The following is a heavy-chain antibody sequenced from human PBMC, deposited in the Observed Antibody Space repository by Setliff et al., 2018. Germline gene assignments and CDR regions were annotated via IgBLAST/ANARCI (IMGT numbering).Heavy chain of an antibody. CDR2: ISPDGTIT. CDR3: ASIDWGENFYNTDV. V-gene: IGHV3-74*01. D-gene: IGHD7-27*01. CDR1: GFTFRKYW. Sequence: PGGSLRLSCGASGFTFRKYWMYWVRQVPGKGLVWVSRISPDGTITNYADSVKGRFTISRDNAKNMLYLQMNSLRGEDTAVYFCASIDWGENFYNTDVWGKGTTVTVSS. J-gene: IGHJ6*03.